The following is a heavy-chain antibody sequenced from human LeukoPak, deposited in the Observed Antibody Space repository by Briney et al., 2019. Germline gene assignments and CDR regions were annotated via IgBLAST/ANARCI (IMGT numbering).Heavy chain of an antibody. V-gene: IGHV3-30-3*01. Sequence: PGGSLRLSCAASGFTFSSYAMHWVRQAPGKGLEWVAVISYDGSNKYYADAVKGRFTISRDDSKNTLYLQMNSLRAEDTAVYYCASHHSSSWLVRSPHAIDYWGQGTLVTVSS. CDR3: ASHHSSSWLVRSPHAIDY. J-gene: IGHJ4*02. D-gene: IGHD6-13*01. CDR1: GFTFSSYA. CDR2: ISYDGSNK.